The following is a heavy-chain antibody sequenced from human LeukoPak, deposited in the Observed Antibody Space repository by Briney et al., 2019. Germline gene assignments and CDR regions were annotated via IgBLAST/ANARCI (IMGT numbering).Heavy chain of an antibody. Sequence: GGSLRLSCAASGFTFDDFAMYWVRQVPGKGLEWVSGITWNSGNIGYADSVKGRFTISRDNAKNSLYLQMNSLRAEDTAVYFCVRATGSNTLWGQGTLVTVSS. CDR1: GFTFDDFA. CDR2: ITWNSGNI. D-gene: IGHD6-13*01. CDR3: VRATGSNTL. V-gene: IGHV3-9*01. J-gene: IGHJ4*02.